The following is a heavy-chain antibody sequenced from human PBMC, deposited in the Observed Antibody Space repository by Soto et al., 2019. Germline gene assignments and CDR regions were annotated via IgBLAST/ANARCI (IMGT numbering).Heavy chain of an antibody. CDR3: AGPYPYESSGYHLDY. D-gene: IGHD3-22*01. CDR1: GGSISSPTYY. V-gene: IGHV4-39*01. CDR2: IFYNGRT. J-gene: IGHJ4*02. Sequence: SETLSLTCSVSGGSISSPTYYWGWVRRAPGGGPEWIGNIFYNGRTDYNPSLQSRVTISVDTSKNQFSLRLASVTAADPAVFYCAGPYPYESSGYHLDYWSEGTLVTVSS.